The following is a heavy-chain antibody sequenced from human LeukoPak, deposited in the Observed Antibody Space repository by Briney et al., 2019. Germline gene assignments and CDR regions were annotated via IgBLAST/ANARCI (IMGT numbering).Heavy chain of an antibody. J-gene: IGHJ1*01. CDR2: IYYSGST. D-gene: IGHD3-22*01. CDR3: ARGSSYYDSSGSPGKYFQH. Sequence: SETLSLTCTVSGGSISSYHWSWIRQPPGKGLEWIGYIYYSGSTNYNPSLKSRVTISVDTSKDQFSLKLSSVTAADTAVYYCARGSSYYDSSGSPGKYFQHWGQGTLVTVSS. CDR1: GGSISSYH. V-gene: IGHV4-59*01.